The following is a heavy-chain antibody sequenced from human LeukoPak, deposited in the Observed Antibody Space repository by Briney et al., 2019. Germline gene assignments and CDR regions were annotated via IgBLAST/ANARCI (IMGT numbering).Heavy chain of an antibody. Sequence: GGSLRLSCAASGFTFVSYAMSWVRQAPGKGLEWVSAISGSGGRTYYADSVKGRFTISRDNSKSTLSLQMNSLRAEDTAVYYCATDPPGTGDFAKYYFDYWGQGTLVTVSS. D-gene: IGHD4-17*01. J-gene: IGHJ4*02. V-gene: IGHV3-23*01. CDR3: ATDPPGTGDFAKYYFDY. CDR1: GFTFVSYA. CDR2: ISGSGGRT.